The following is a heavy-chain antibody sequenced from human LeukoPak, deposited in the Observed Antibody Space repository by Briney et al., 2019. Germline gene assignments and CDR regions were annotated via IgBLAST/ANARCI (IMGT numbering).Heavy chain of an antibody. D-gene: IGHD3/OR15-3a*01. V-gene: IGHV3-9*01. Sequence: GGSLRLSCAASGFTFDDYAMHWVRQAPGKGLEWVSGISWNSGSIGYADSVKGRFTISRDNAKNSLYLQMDSLRAADTAVYYCARAGGTGTADYWGQGTLVTVSP. J-gene: IGHJ4*02. CDR2: ISWNSGSI. CDR3: ARAGGTGTADY. CDR1: GFTFDDYA.